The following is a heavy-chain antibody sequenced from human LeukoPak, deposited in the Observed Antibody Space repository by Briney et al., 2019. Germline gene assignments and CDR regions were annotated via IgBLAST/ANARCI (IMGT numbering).Heavy chain of an antibody. CDR2: TYYRSKWLN. CDR3: ARGTAMAVAGGLDH. D-gene: IGHD6-19*01. J-gene: IGHJ4*02. V-gene: IGHV6-1*01. Sequence: SQTLSLTCALSVDILSTNSATWNSVRQSPSRGIEWQGRTYYRSKWLNEYAVSVRSRITINQDTSKNQFSLQLGSVAPEDTAVCYCARGTAMAVAGGLDHWGQGTLVTVSS. CDR1: VDILSTNSAT.